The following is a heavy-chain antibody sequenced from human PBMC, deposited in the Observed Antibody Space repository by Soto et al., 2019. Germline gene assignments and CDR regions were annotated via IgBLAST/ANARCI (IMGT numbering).Heavy chain of an antibody. J-gene: IGHJ4*02. CDR2: ISYDGSNK. Sequence: GGSLRRSCAAAGFTFSSYGMHWVRQAPGKGLEWVAVISYDGSNKYYADSVKGRFTISRDNSKNTLYLQMNSLRAEDTAVYYCALLRTFDYWRQGTLVTASS. D-gene: IGHD1-1*01. CDR3: ALLRTFDY. CDR1: GFTFSSYG. V-gene: IGHV3-30*03.